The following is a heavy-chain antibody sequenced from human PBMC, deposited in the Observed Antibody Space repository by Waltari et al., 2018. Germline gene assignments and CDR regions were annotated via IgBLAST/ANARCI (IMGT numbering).Heavy chain of an antibody. CDR3: ARGLPAAAGTAPTS. V-gene: IGHV1-69*13. CDR1: GGTFSSYA. D-gene: IGHD6-13*01. J-gene: IGHJ4*02. CDR2: IIPIFGTA. Sequence: QVQLVQSGAEVKKPGSSVKVSCKASGGTFSSYAISWVRQAPGQGLEWMGGIIPIFGTANYEQKFQGRVTITADESTSTAYMELSSLRSEDTAVYYCARGLPAAAGTAPTSWGQGTLVTVSS.